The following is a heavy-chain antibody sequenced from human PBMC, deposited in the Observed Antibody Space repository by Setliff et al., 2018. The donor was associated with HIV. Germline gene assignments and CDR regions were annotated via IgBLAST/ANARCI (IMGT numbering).Heavy chain of an antibody. CDR3: SLQHGRPMPWFDP. Sequence: SETLSLTCTVSGDSISNNGYYWAWIRQPPGKGLEWIGCVYHRGTTYYNPSLKSRLAMSVDTSKSKFFLKLNSLTAADTAVYYCSLQHGRPMPWFDPWGPGTLVTVSS. V-gene: IGHV4-39*01. J-gene: IGHJ5*02. CDR1: GDSISNNGYY. CDR2: VYHRGTT. D-gene: IGHD2-2*01.